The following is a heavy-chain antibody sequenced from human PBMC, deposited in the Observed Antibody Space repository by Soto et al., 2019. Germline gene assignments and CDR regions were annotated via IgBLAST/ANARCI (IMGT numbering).Heavy chain of an antibody. V-gene: IGHV4-39*01. CDR3: ARHTPAISISDH. Sequence: QLQLQESGPGLVKPSETLSLTCTVSGGSISSSSYYWGWIRQPPGKGLEWIGSIYYSGSTYYNPSLKVRVTLSVATSKNHFSLKLSSVTAADTAVYYCARHTPAISISDHWGQGTLVTVSS. CDR2: IYYSGST. CDR1: GGSISSSSYY. J-gene: IGHJ4*02. D-gene: IGHD2-15*01.